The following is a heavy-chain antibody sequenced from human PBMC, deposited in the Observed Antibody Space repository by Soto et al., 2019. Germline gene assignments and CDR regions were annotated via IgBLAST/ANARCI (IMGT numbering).Heavy chain of an antibody. Sequence: QVQLVQSGAEVKKPGASEKVSCKAAGYSFTSYDINWVRQATGQGLEGMGWMNPNSGNTGYAQKFQGRVTMTRNTSVSTAYMELSSLRSEDTAVYYCAREHSSSWLDYWGQGTLVTVSS. CDR2: MNPNSGNT. CDR1: GYSFTSYD. V-gene: IGHV1-8*01. J-gene: IGHJ4*02. D-gene: IGHD6-13*01. CDR3: AREHSSSWLDY.